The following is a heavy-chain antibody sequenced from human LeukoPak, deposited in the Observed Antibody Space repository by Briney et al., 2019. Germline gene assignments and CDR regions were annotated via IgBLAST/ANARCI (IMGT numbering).Heavy chain of an antibody. J-gene: IGHJ5*02. V-gene: IGHV4-59*01. Sequence: SETLSLTCTVSGGSISSYHWSWIRQPPGKRLEWIGNIYYSGSTNYNPSLKSRVTISVDTSKNQFSLKLSSVTAADTAVYYCARDFPGGWFDPWGQGTLVTVSS. CDR1: GGSISSYH. CDR2: IYYSGST. CDR3: ARDFPGGWFDP. D-gene: IGHD3-16*01.